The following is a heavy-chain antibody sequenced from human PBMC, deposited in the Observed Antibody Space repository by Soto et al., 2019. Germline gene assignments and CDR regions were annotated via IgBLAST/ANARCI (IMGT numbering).Heavy chain of an antibody. CDR2: IIPIFGTA. V-gene: IGHV1-69*13. D-gene: IGHD5-12*01. J-gene: IGHJ6*02. CDR1: GGTFSSYA. Sequence: ASVKVSCKASGGTFSSYAISWVRQAPGQGLEWMGGIIPIFGTANYAQKFQGRVTITADESTSTAYMELSSLRSEDTAVYYCARDRYFRVAATILGHYYYYGMDVWGQGTTVTVSS. CDR3: ARDRYFRVAATILGHYYYYGMDV.